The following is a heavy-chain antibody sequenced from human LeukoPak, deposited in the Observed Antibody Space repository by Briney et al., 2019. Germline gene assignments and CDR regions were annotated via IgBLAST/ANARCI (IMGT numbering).Heavy chain of an antibody. CDR2: ISGSSSSTSI. CDR3: ARSSSTSIYYYYDMDV. J-gene: IGHJ6*02. V-gene: IGHV3-21*01. CDR1: GFTFSTYN. D-gene: IGHD2-2*01. Sequence: GGSLRLSCTASGFTFSTYNMNWVRQAPGKGLEWVSSISGSSSSTSIYYADSVKGRFTISRDNAKNSLYLQMNSLRPEDTAVYYCARSSSTSIYYYYDMDVWGQGTLVTVSS.